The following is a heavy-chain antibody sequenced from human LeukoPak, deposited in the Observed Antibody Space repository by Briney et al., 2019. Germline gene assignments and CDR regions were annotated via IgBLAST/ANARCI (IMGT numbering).Heavy chain of an antibody. V-gene: IGHV3-7*01. J-gene: IGHJ4*02. CDR2: IKQDGSEK. CDR1: GFSFSSYW. Sequence: GGSLRLSCVASGFSFSSYWMSWVRQAPGKGPEWVANIKQDGSEKYYVDSVKGRFTIYRDNAKNSVYLQMNSLRAEDTAVYYCARAGQWPAPQQIDYWGQGTLVTVSS. CDR3: ARAGQWPAPQQIDY. D-gene: IGHD6-19*01.